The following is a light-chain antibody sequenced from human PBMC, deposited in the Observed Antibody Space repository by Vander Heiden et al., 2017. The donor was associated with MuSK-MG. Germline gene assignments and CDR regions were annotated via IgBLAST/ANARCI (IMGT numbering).Light chain of an antibody. CDR3: QQYNLRTPET. CDR2: GAS. V-gene: IGKV3-15*01. Sequence: EIVMTQSPATLPVSPGERATLSCRASQSVSSNLAWYQQKPGQAPRLLIYGASTRATGIPARFSSSGSGTEFTLTISSLQSEDFAVDYCQQYNLRTPETFGQGTKLEIK. J-gene: IGKJ2*01. CDR1: QSVSSN.